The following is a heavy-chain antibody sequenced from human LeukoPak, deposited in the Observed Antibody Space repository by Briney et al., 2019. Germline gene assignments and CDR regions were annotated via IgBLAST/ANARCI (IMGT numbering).Heavy chain of an antibody. V-gene: IGHV1-46*01. CDR2: INPSGGST. Sequence: ASVKVSCKASGYTFTGYYMHWVRQAPGQGLERVGIINPSGGSTSYAQKFQGRVTMTRDTSTSTVYMELSSLRSEDTAVYYCARGGSSGWYDYWGQGTLVTVSS. D-gene: IGHD6-19*01. J-gene: IGHJ4*02. CDR1: GYTFTGYY. CDR3: ARGGSSGWYDY.